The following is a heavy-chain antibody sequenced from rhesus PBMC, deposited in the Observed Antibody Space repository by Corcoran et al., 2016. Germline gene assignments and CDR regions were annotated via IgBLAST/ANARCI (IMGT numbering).Heavy chain of an antibody. CDR2: IYWDDDK. D-gene: IGHD6-31*01. CDR3: ARLTHLSSGRYYFDY. CDR1: GFSLSTSGMG. Sequence: QVTLKESGPALVKPTQTLTLTCTFSGFSLSTSGMGVGWIRQPPGKALEWLASIYWDDDKYSSPSLKSRLTISKDTSKNQVVVTMTNMDPVDTATYYCARLTHLSSGRYYFDYWGQGVLVTVSS. V-gene: IGHV2S1*01. J-gene: IGHJ4*01.